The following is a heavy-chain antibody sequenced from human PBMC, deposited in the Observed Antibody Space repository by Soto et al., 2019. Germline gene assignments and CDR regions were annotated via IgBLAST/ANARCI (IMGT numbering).Heavy chain of an antibody. CDR1: GYTFTSYG. V-gene: IGHV1-18*04. D-gene: IGHD1-26*01. Sequence: VASVKVSCKASGYTFTSYGISWVRQAPGQGLEWMGWISAYNGNTNYAQKLQGRVTMTTDTSTSTAYMELRSLRSDDTAVYYCARDGGGSYVYYYYGMDVWGQGTTVTVSS. J-gene: IGHJ6*02. CDR3: ARDGGGSYVYYYYGMDV. CDR2: ISAYNGNT.